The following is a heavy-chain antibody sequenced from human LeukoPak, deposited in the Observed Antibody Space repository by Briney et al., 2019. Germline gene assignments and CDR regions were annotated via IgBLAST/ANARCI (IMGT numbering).Heavy chain of an antibody. D-gene: IGHD6-6*01. Sequence: PGGSPRLSCTASGFSVSGHWMHWARQLPGKGLVWVSRISPTGSTTSYADSVKGRFTVSRDNAKNTLYLQVNNLRAEDTAVYYCARGPNSNWSGLDFWGQGTLLTVSS. CDR1: GFSVSGHW. V-gene: IGHV3-74*01. CDR2: ISPTGSTT. CDR3: ARGPNSNWSGLDF. J-gene: IGHJ4*02.